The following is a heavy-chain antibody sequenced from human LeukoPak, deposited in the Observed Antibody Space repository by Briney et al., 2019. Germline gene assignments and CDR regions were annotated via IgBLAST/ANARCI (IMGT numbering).Heavy chain of an antibody. CDR3: ARNSAGYSSGWYGY. CDR1: GGSISSYY. V-gene: IGHV4-59*01. Sequence: SETLSLTCTVSGGSISSYYWSWIRQPPGKGLEWIGYIYYSGSTSYNPSLKSRVTISVDTSKNQFSLKLSSVTAADTAVYYCARNSAGYSSGWYGYWGQGTLVTVSS. J-gene: IGHJ4*02. D-gene: IGHD6-19*01. CDR2: IYYSGST.